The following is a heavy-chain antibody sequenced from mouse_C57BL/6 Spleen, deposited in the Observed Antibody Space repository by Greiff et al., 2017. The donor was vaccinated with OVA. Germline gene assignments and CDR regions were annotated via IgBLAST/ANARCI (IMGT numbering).Heavy chain of an antibody. CDR2: IYPGSGST. Sequence: QVQLKQPGAELVKPGASVKMSCKASGYTFTSYWITWVKQRPGQGLEWIGDIYPGSGSTNYHEKFKSKATLTVDTSSSTAYMQLSSLTSEDSEVYDCARRGDYAYYAMDYWGQGTSVTVSS. V-gene: IGHV1-55*01. J-gene: IGHJ4*01. CDR1: GYTFTSYW. CDR3: ARRGDYAYYAMDY. D-gene: IGHD2-4*01.